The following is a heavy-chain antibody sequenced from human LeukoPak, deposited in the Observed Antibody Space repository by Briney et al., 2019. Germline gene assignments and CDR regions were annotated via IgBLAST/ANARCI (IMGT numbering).Heavy chain of an antibody. Sequence: GGSLGLSCEGSGFTFNFYTMNWVRQAPGKGLEWVSSISSSNAYIHYADSVKGRFTISRDNAKNSLFLQMNSLRGEDTAVYYCARDPSIKVRGVRIDYWGQGTLVTVSS. CDR1: GFTFNFYT. CDR2: ISSSNAYI. V-gene: IGHV3-21*01. D-gene: IGHD3-10*01. J-gene: IGHJ4*02. CDR3: ARDPSIKVRGVRIDY.